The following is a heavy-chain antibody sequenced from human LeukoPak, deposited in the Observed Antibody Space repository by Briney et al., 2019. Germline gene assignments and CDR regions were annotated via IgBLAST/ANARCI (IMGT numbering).Heavy chain of an antibody. D-gene: IGHD5-12*01. Sequence: PSETLSLTCAVYGGSFSGYYWSWIRQPPGKGREWIGEINHSGSTNYNPSLKSRVTISVDTSKNQFSLKLSSVTAADTAVYYCARVGYSGYENYFDYWGQGTLVTVSS. CDR1: GGSFSGYY. J-gene: IGHJ4*02. V-gene: IGHV4-34*01. CDR3: ARVGYSGYENYFDY. CDR2: INHSGST.